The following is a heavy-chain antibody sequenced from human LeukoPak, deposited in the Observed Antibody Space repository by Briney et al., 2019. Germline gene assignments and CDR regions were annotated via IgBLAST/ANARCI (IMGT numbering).Heavy chain of an antibody. Sequence: AGGSLRLSCAGSGFTFSCYWMSWVRQAPGKGLEWVASIKRDGSEEYYVDSVKGRFTISRDNAKNSVYLQMNSLRAEDTAVYYCASTWNYLYFDYWGQGTLVTVSS. V-gene: IGHV3-7*01. CDR3: ASTWNYLYFDY. CDR2: IKRDGSEE. J-gene: IGHJ4*02. D-gene: IGHD1-7*01. CDR1: GFTFSCYW.